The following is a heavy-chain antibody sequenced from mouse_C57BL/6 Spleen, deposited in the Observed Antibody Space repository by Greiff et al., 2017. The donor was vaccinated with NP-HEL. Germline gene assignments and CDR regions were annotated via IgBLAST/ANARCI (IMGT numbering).Heavy chain of an antibody. D-gene: IGHD2-3*01. CDR2: ISSGGDYI. CDR3: TREGRDGYYAAY. CDR1: GFTFSSYA. Sequence: DVQLVESGEGLVKPGGSLKLSCAASGFTFSSYAMSWVRQTPEKRLEWVAYISSGGDYIYYADTVKGRFTISRDNARNTLYLQMSSLKSEDTAMYYCTREGRDGYYAAYWGQGTLVTVSA. J-gene: IGHJ3*01. V-gene: IGHV5-9-1*02.